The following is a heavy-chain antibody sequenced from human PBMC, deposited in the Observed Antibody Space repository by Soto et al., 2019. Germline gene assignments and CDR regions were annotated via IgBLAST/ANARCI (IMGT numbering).Heavy chain of an antibody. D-gene: IGHD5-18*01. V-gene: IGHV4-34*01. CDR1: GGSFSGYY. J-gene: IGHJ4*02. Sequence: PSETLSLTCAVYGGSFSGYYWSWIRQPPGKGLEWIGEINHSGSTNYNPSLKSRVTISVDTSKNQFSLKLSSVTAADTAVYYCARRRYTAMVNFDYWGQGTLVTVSS. CDR2: INHSGST. CDR3: ARRRYTAMVNFDY.